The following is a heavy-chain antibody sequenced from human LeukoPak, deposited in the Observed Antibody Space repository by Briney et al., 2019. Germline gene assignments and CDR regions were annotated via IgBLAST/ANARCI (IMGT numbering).Heavy chain of an antibody. CDR3: ARYGSGNTEFDY. V-gene: IGHV4-59*01. Sequence: PSETLSLTCSVSGGSISSFYWSWIRQPPGKGLEWIGYIFHTVSTSYNPSLRSRVTMSVDTSKNQFSLRLTSVSAADTAVYYCARYGSGNTEFDYWGQGTLVTVSS. J-gene: IGHJ4*02. D-gene: IGHD3-10*01. CDR1: GGSISSFY. CDR2: IFHTVST.